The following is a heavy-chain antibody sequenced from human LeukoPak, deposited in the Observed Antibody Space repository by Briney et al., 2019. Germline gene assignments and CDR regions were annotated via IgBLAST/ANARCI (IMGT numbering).Heavy chain of an antibody. J-gene: IGHJ4*02. V-gene: IGHV3-20*04. CDR2: INWNGGST. Sequence: GGSLRLSCAAPGFTFDDYGMSWVRQAPGKGLEWVSGINWNGGSTGYADSVKGRFTISRDNSQNTFYLQMTSLRAEDTAVYYCAKDQEGGAGTGRFDYWGQGTLVTVSS. CDR1: GFTFDDYG. D-gene: IGHD6-13*01. CDR3: AKDQEGGAGTGRFDY.